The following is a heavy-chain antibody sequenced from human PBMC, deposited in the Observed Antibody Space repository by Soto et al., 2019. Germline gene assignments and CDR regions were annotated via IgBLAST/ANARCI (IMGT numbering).Heavy chain of an antibody. CDR2: IYWNDDK. CDR3: AHRPQCLAARLRGYFYY. CDR1: GFSLSTSVVG. D-gene: IGHD6-6*01. J-gene: IGHJ4*02. Sequence: SGPTLVNPTQTLTLTCTFSGFSLSTSVVGVGWIRQPPGKALEWLALIYWNDDKRYSPSLKSRLTITKDTSKNQVVLTMTNMDPVDTATYYCAHRPQCLAARLRGYFYYCGQRTPVPVSA. V-gene: IGHV2-5*01.